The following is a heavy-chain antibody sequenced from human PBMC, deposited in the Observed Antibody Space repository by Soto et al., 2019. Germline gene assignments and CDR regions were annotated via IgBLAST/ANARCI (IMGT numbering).Heavy chain of an antibody. V-gene: IGHV3-7*04. Sequence: EVQLVESGGGLVQPGGSLRLSCAASEFTFSSYWMSWVRQAPGKGLEWVANIKQDGSEKYYVDSVKGRFTISRDNAKNSLYLQMNSLRAEDTAVYYCARDRLYCSSTRCYSGEDYWGQGTLVTVSS. J-gene: IGHJ4*02. CDR3: ARDRLYCSSTRCYSGEDY. CDR2: IKQDGSEK. CDR1: EFTFSSYW. D-gene: IGHD2-2*01.